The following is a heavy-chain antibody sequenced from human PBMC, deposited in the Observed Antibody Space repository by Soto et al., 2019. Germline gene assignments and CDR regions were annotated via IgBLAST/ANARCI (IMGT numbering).Heavy chain of an antibody. V-gene: IGHV2-70*01. Sequence: SGPTLVNPTDTLTLTCTFSGFSLSTSTLCVTWIRQPPGKALDWLALIDWNNLKFYKASLKTRLTLSKGTSRNQVVLTVTNVDPLYTLNYYCARMMRGGTFHWKHIDYWGQGALLTLCS. J-gene: IGHJ4*02. CDR2: IDWNNLK. CDR1: GFSLSTSTLC. D-gene: IGHD3-9*01. CDR3: ARMMRGGTFHWKHIDY.